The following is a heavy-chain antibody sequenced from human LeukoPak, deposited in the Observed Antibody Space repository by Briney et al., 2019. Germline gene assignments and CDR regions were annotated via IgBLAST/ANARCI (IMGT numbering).Heavy chain of an antibody. CDR1: GYTFTGYY. Sequence: GASVKVSCKASGYTFTGYYMHWVRQAPGQGLEWMGRINPNSGGTNYAQKFQGRVTMTRDTSISTAYMELSRLRSDDMAVYYCARDRAYYYDSSGYYELDYWGQGTLVTVSS. D-gene: IGHD3-22*01. J-gene: IGHJ4*02. V-gene: IGHV1-2*06. CDR3: ARDRAYYYDSSGYYELDY. CDR2: INPNSGGT.